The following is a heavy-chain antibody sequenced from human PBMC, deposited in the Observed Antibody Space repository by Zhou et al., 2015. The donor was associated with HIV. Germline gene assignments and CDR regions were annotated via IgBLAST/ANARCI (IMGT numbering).Heavy chain of an antibody. Sequence: EVQLVESGGVVVQPGGALRLSCRISGFIFDDFAMHWVRQVPGKGLEWVSFISWDGSKTYYSESVKGRFTVSRDNRESSLFLQLGGLRSEDSARYYCAKDSGDGDIDFWGQGTVVSVSS. CDR3: AKDSGDGDIDF. V-gene: IGHV3-43D*04. CDR1: GFIFDDFA. J-gene: IGHJ4*02. CDR2: ISWDGSKT.